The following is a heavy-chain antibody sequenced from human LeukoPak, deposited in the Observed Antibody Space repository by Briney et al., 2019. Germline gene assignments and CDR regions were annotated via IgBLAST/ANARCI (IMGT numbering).Heavy chain of an antibody. CDR2: IYLSGST. J-gene: IGHJ5*02. D-gene: IGHD6-13*01. CDR3: ARGQYGRSWYNWFDP. Sequence: PSETLSLTCTVSGGSLSRYYWTWIRQPAGKGLEGIGRIYLSGSTNYNPSLKSRVTMSLDTSKNQFSLKMTFVTAADTAVYYCARGQYGRSWYNWFDPWGQGTLVTVSS. V-gene: IGHV4-4*07. CDR1: GGSLSRYY.